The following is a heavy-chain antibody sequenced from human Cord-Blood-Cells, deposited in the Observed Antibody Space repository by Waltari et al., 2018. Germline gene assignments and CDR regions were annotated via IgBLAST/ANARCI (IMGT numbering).Heavy chain of an antibody. CDR1: GFTFSRSA. CDR3: ARDSTLGY. CDR2: ISYDGSNK. Sequence: QVQLVESGGGMVQPGRSLRLPCAASGFTFSRSATHWVRQAPGKGLEWVAVISYDGSNKYYADSVKGRFTISRDNSKNTLYLQMNSLRAEDTAVYYCARDSTLGYWGQGTLVTVSS. V-gene: IGHV3-30-3*01. J-gene: IGHJ4*02. D-gene: IGHD3-16*01.